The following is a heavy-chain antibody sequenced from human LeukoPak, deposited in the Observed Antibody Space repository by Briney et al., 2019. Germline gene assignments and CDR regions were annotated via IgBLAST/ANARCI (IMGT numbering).Heavy chain of an antibody. V-gene: IGHV3-23*01. CDR3: AKRTTGYSSGRYPAWPIDY. J-gene: IGHJ4*02. Sequence: GGSLTLSCAASGFTFGSYATYWVRRPQGKGMEWDSGVFVIGRSAYYADSVKGRFTIDRDNSKNTVYLQMDSLRAEDTATYYCAKRTTGYSSGRYPAWPIDYWGQGTRVSVSS. CDR2: VFVIGRSA. CDR1: GFTFGSYA. D-gene: IGHD2-15*01.